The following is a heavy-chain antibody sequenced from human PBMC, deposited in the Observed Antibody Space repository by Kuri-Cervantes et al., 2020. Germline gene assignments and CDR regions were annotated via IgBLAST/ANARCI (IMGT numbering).Heavy chain of an antibody. D-gene: IGHD3-22*01. CDR3: ASGYFVSSGYPISEYFQH. CDR1: GGSISSGGYS. J-gene: IGHJ1*01. V-gene: IGHV4-61*03. CDR2: IYHTGNI. Sequence: SQTLSLTCAVSGGSISSGGYSWSWIRQPPGKGLEWIGYIYHTGNIKYNPSLKSRVTISMDTSKNRFSLRLSSVTAADTAVYYCASGYFVSSGYPISEYFQHWGQGTLVTVSS.